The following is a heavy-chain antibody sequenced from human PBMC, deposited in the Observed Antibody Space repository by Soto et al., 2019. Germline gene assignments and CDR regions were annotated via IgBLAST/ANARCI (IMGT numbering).Heavy chain of an antibody. J-gene: IGHJ4*02. CDR2: SRNKANSYST. Sequence: EVQLVESGGDLVQPGGSLRLSCAASGFTFSDHYMDWVRQAPGKGLEWVGRSRNKANSYSTEYAASVKGRITISRDESKNSLYLQMNSLKTEDTAVYYCARFSGSYTRGLDYWGQGTLVTVSS. CDR1: GFTFSDHY. CDR3: ARFSGSYTRGLDY. V-gene: IGHV3-72*01. D-gene: IGHD1-26*01.